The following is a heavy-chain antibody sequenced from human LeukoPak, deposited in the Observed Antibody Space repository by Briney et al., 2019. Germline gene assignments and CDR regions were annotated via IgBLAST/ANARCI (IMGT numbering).Heavy chain of an antibody. CDR1: GGTFSSYA. V-gene: IGHV1-69*01. D-gene: IGHD2-2*01. Sequence: SVKVSCKASGGTFSSYAISWVRQAPGQGLEWMGGIIPIFGTANYAQKFQGRVTITADESTSTAYMELSSLRSEDTAVYYCASPGKFQLLGWFDPWGQGTLVTVSS. CDR3: ASPGKFQLLGWFDP. CDR2: IIPIFGTA. J-gene: IGHJ5*02.